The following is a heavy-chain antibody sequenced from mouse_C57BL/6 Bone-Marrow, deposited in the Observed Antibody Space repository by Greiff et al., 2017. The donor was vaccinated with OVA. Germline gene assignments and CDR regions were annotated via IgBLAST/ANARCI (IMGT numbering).Heavy chain of an antibody. Sequence: EVKLMESGPVLVKPGASVKMSCKASGYTFTDYYMNWVKQSHGKSLEWIGVINPYNGGTSYNQKFKGKATLTVDKSSSTAYMELNSLTSEDSAVYYCASRGLFPYYFDYWGQGTTLTVSS. CDR2: INPYNGGT. CDR3: ASRGLFPYYFDY. V-gene: IGHV1-19*01. CDR1: GYTFTDYY. J-gene: IGHJ2*01. D-gene: IGHD6-1*01.